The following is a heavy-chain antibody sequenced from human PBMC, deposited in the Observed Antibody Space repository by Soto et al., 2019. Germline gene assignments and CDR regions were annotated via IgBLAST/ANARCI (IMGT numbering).Heavy chain of an antibody. CDR1: AFTYINYD. Sequence: QVQLVQSGAEVKKPGASVRVSCKASAFTYINYDINWVRQATGQGLEWMGWVNPNSGNTGYAQKFQGRVTMTRNTSISTAYMEVSSLTSEYTAVYYCATHSGSYDFDNWGQGTLVTVSS. D-gene: IGHD1-26*01. CDR3: ATHSGSYDFDN. J-gene: IGHJ4*02. V-gene: IGHV1-8*01. CDR2: VNPNSGNT.